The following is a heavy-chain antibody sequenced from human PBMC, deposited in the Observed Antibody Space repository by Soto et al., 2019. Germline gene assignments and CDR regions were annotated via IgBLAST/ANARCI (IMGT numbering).Heavy chain of an antibody. V-gene: IGHV4-38-2*02. CDR2: IYHSGST. D-gene: IGHD2-15*01. CDR3: AREDIVVVVDATPGFYGMDV. CDR1: GYSISSGYY. Sequence: PSETLSLTCAVSGYSISSGYYWGWIRHPPGKGLEWIGSIYHSGSTYYNPSLKRRVSISVDTSKNQFSLKLSSVTDSDTAVYSCAREDIVVVVDATPGFYGMDVWGQGTTVTVSS. J-gene: IGHJ6*02.